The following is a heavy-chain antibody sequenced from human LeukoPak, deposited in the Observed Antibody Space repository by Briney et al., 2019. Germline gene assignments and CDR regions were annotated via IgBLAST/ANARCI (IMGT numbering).Heavy chain of an antibody. CDR1: GFTFSSYW. J-gene: IGHJ4*02. CDR3: ARVRDFWSGYYHDY. Sequence: PGGSLRLSCAASGFTFSSYWMHSVRQAPGQGLAWVSRINSDGSSTSYADSVKGRFTISRDNAKNTLYLQMNSLRAEDTAVYYCARVRDFWSGYYHDYWGQGTLVTVSS. D-gene: IGHD3-3*01. CDR2: INSDGSST. V-gene: IGHV3-74*01.